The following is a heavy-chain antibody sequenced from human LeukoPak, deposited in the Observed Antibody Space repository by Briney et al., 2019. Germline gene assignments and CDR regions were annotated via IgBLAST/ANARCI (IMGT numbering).Heavy chain of an antibody. Sequence: GGSLRLSCAASGFTFNGYWMTWVRQAPGMGLEWVANIKQDGSEKYYVDSVKGRFTISRDIAKNSLYLQMNSLRAEDTAVYYCARDRPQQWLVRGQRGYYYYMDVWGKGTTVTISS. D-gene: IGHD6-19*01. CDR2: IKQDGSEK. CDR1: GFTFNGYW. J-gene: IGHJ6*03. V-gene: IGHV3-7*01. CDR3: ARDRPQQWLVRGQRGYYYYMDV.